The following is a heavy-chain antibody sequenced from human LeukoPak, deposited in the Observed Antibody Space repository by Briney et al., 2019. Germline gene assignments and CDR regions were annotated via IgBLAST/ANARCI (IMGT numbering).Heavy chain of an antibody. V-gene: IGHV3-7*03. D-gene: IGHD3-22*01. CDR3: ARVFVYYYDSSGYPEYFQH. Sequence: GRSLRLSCAASGLTFSSYWMSWVRQAPGKGLEWVANIKQDGSEKYYVDSVKGRFTISRDNAKNSLYLQMNSLRAEDTAVYYCARVFVYYYDSSGYPEYFQHWGQGTLVTVSS. CDR2: IKQDGSEK. J-gene: IGHJ1*01. CDR1: GLTFSSYW.